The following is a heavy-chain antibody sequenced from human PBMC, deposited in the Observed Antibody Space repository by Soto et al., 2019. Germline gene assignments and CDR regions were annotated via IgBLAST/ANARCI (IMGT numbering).Heavy chain of an antibody. V-gene: IGHV3-33*01. J-gene: IGHJ4*02. CDR1: ESIFRGYG. D-gene: IGHD3-10*02. CDR2: IRFDGSNI. CDR3: ARDGVGVTTFWGFLDY. Sequence: QVQMVESGGGVVQPGGSLRLPCAVSESIFRGYGMHWVRQAPGKGLEWVAIIRFDGSNIHYADYVMGRFTISRDNSKNMLYLEMNNLRVEDTAVYYCARDGVGVTTFWGFLDYWGQGTLVTVSA.